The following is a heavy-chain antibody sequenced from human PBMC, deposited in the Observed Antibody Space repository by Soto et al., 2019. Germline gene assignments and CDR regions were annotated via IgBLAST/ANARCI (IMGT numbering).Heavy chain of an antibody. CDR1: GVTFGGYG. Sequence: SLRLSYGAFGVTFGGYGVNRVRQTPGKGLEWVSSISSSSSYIYYADSVKGRFTISRDNAKNSLYLQMNSLRAEDTAVYYCARVVRGYYYYGMDVWGQGTTVTVSS. CDR2: ISSSSSYI. J-gene: IGHJ6*02. D-gene: IGHD3-10*01. CDR3: ARVVRGYYYYGMDV. V-gene: IGHV3-21*01.